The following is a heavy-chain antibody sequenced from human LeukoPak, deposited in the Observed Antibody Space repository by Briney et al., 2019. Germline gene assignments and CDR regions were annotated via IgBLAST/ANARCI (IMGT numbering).Heavy chain of an antibody. CDR2: ISYDGSNK. D-gene: IGHD6-13*01. V-gene: IGHV3-30*04. J-gene: IGHJ4*02. CDR1: GFIFTTYT. Sequence: PGRSLRLSCEASGFIFTTYTIHWVRQAPGKGLEWVAIISYDGSNKYYADSVKGRFTVSRDNAKNSLYLQMNSLRAEDTAVYFCASQYTSSRIFDDWGQGTLVTVSS. CDR3: ASQYTSSRIFDD.